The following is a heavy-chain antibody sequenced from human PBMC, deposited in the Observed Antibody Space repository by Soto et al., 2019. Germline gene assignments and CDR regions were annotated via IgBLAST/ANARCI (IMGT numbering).Heavy chain of an antibody. V-gene: IGHV1-8*01. CDR2: MNPGSGDT. J-gene: IGHJ5*02. D-gene: IGHD5-18*01. CDR1: GYTFTNND. CDR3: ARMASFGSLNWFDP. Sequence: ASVKVSCKASGYTFTNNDVTWVRQATGQGLEWVGWMNPGSGDTGYAQKFQGRVTMTRNISIATAYMELSSLRSEDTAIYYCARMASFGSLNWFDPWGQGTLVTVSS.